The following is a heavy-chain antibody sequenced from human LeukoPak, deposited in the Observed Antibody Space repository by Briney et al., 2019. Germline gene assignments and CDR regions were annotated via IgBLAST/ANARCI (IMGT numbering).Heavy chain of an antibody. Sequence: GESLRLSCAASGFTFRSYPMTWVRQAPGKGPEWVSTIGSNAGDTHYADSVKGRFTISRDNSKNSLYLQMNSLRAEDTAVYYCAKYYSTSGSSGGRVFDYWGQGTLVTVSS. D-gene: IGHD3-10*01. J-gene: IGHJ4*02. V-gene: IGHV3-23*01. CDR2: IGSNAGDT. CDR1: GFTFRSYP. CDR3: AKYYSTSGSSGGRVFDY.